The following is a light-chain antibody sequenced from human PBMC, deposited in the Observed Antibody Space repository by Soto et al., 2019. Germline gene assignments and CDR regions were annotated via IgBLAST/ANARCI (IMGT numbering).Light chain of an antibody. CDR3: QYYDSYSWT. Sequence: DIQMTQSPSTLSASVGDRVTITCRASQSISDWLAWYQQKPGKAPKFLIYKASNLESGVPSRFSGSGSGTDFTLTISSVQPDDFATYYCQYYDSYSWTFGQVTKVEIK. CDR1: QSISDW. J-gene: IGKJ1*01. V-gene: IGKV1-5*03. CDR2: KAS.